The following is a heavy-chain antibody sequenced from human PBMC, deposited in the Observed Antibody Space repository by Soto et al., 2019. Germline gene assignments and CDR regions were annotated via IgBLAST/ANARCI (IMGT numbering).Heavy chain of an antibody. CDR2: ISTGGGTI. CDR3: ATGRGIY. D-gene: IGHD3-10*01. Sequence: EVRLVESGGGLVQPGGSLRLSCAASGFTFFSYTMSWVRQAPGKGLGWVSYISTGGGTINYADSVKGRFTISRDNAKNSLYLQMNSLSAEDTAVYYCATGRGIYWGQGILVTVSS. J-gene: IGHJ4*02. CDR1: GFTFFSYT. V-gene: IGHV3-48*01.